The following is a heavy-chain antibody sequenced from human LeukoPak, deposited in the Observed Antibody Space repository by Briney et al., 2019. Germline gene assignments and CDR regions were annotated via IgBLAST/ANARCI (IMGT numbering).Heavy chain of an antibody. D-gene: IGHD2-2*01. V-gene: IGHV4-59*01. CDR3: ARASRPFNYGMDV. CDR2: IYYSGST. Sequence: PSETLSLTCTVSGGSISSYYWSWIRQPPGKGLEWIGYIYYSGSTNYNPSLKSRVTISVDTSKNQFSLKLSSATAADTAVYYCARASRPFNYGMDVWGQGTTVTVSS. J-gene: IGHJ6*02. CDR1: GGSISSYY.